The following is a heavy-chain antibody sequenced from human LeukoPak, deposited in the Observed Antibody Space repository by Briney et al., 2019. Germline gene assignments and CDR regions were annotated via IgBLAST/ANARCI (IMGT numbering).Heavy chain of an antibody. Sequence: SSGTLSLTCTVSGGSISSYYWSWIRQPPGKGLEWIGYIYYSGSTNYNPSLKSRVTISVDTSKNQFSLKLSSVTAADTAVYYCARFYDSSGYLHFDYWGQGTLVTVSS. CDR2: IYYSGST. CDR1: GGSISSYY. J-gene: IGHJ4*02. CDR3: ARFYDSSGYLHFDY. D-gene: IGHD3-22*01. V-gene: IGHV4-59*01.